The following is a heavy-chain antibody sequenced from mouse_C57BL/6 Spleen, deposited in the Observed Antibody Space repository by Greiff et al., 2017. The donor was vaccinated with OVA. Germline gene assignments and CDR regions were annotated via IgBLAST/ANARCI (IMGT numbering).Heavy chain of an antibody. CDR2: IYPGDGDT. CDR3: AREGRFAY. CDR1: GYAFSSSW. V-gene: IGHV1-82*01. J-gene: IGHJ3*01. Sequence: VQRVESGPELVKPGASVKISCKASGYAFSSSWMNWVKQRPGKGLEWIGRIYPGDGDTNYNGKFKGKATLTADKSSSTAYMQLSSLTSEDSAVYFCAREGRFAYWGQGTLVTVSA.